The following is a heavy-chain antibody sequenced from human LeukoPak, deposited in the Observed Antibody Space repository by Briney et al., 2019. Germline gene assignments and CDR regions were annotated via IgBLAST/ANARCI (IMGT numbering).Heavy chain of an antibody. V-gene: IGHV1-2*02. Sequence: ASVKVSCKASGYTFTGYYMHWVRQAPGQGLEWMGWINPNSGGTNYAQKFQGRVTMTRDTSISTAYMELSRLRSDDTAVYYCARDFVDIVVVIANWFDPWGQGTLVTVSS. CDR1: GYTFTGYY. J-gene: IGHJ5*02. D-gene: IGHD2-21*01. CDR2: INPNSGGT. CDR3: ARDFVDIVVVIANWFDP.